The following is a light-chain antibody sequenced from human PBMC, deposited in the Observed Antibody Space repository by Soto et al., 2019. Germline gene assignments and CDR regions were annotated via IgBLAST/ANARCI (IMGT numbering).Light chain of an antibody. CDR1: SSNIGAGYD. V-gene: IGLV1-40*01. J-gene: IGLJ3*02. Sequence: QAVVTQPPSVSGPPGQRVTISCTGSSSNIGAGYDVHWYQQLPGTAPKLLIYGNSNRPSGVPDRFSGSKSGTSASLAITGLQAEDEADYYCQSYDSSLSGSGVFGGGTKLTVL. CDR3: QSYDSSLSGSGV. CDR2: GNS.